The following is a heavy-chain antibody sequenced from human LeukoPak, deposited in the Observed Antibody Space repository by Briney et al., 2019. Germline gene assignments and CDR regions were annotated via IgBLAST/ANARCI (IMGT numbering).Heavy chain of an antibody. J-gene: IGHJ5*02. CDR3: ARDRYYDFWSGYYGDWFDP. CDR2: ISSSGSTI. V-gene: IGHV3-11*01. Sequence: PGGSLRLSCAASGFTFSDYYMSWIRQAPGKGLEWVSYISSSGSTIYYADSVKGRFTISRDNAKNSLYLQTNSLRAEDTAVYYCARDRYYDFWSGYYGDWFDPWGQGTLVTVSS. CDR1: GFTFSDYY. D-gene: IGHD3-3*01.